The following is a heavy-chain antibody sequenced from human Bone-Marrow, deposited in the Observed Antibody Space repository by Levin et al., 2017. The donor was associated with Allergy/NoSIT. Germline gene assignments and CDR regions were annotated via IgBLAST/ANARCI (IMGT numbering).Heavy chain of an antibody. J-gene: IGHJ4*02. Sequence: SQTLSLTCAVSGGSISSSNWWSWVRQPPGKGLEWIGEIYHSGSTNYNPSLKSRVTISVDKSKNQFSLKLSSVTAADTAVYYCARGSPGYCSGGSCYPAFDYWGQGTLVTVSS. D-gene: IGHD2-15*01. V-gene: IGHV4-4*02. CDR2: IYHSGST. CDR1: GGSISSSNW. CDR3: ARGSPGYCSGGSCYPAFDY.